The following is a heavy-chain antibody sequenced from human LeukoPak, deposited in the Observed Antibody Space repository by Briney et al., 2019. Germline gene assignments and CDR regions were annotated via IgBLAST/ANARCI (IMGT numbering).Heavy chain of an antibody. V-gene: IGHV4-34*01. Sequence: SETLSLTCAVYGGSFSGYYWSWIRQPPGKGLEWIGEINHSGSTNYNPSLKSRVTISVDTSKNQFSLKLSSVTAADTAVYYCARGNTMVRGVIILDYFDYWGQGTLVTVSS. CDR2: INHSGST. J-gene: IGHJ4*02. D-gene: IGHD3-10*01. CDR3: ARGNTMVRGVIILDYFDY. CDR1: GGSFSGYY.